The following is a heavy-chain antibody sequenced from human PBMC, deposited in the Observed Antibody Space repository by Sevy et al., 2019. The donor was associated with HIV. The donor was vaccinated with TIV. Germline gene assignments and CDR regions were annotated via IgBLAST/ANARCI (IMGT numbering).Heavy chain of an antibody. V-gene: IGHV3-23*01. CDR1: GFTFSRFD. J-gene: IGHJ4*02. D-gene: IGHD6-13*01. CDR2: ISGSGDIT. Sequence: GGSLRLSCAASGFTFSRFDMSWVRQAPGKGLEWVSSISGSGDITYYEQSVKGRFTISRDNSKNTLSLQMNSLRAEDTAIYFCAKTDRISALGQFDYWGQGTLVTVSS. CDR3: AKTDRISALGQFDY.